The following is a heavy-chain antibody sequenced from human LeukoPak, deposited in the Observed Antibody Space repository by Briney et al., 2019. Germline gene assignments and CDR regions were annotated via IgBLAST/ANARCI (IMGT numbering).Heavy chain of an antibody. CDR1: GFTFSSYG. CDR2: IWYDGSNK. J-gene: IGHJ6*02. CDR3: ARGSNPWYYGMDV. Sequence: PGGSLRLSCAASGFTFSSYGMHWVRQAPGKGLEWVAVIWYDGSNKYYADSVKGRFTISRDNSKNTLYLQMNSLRAEDTAVYYCARGSNPWYYGMDVWGQGATVTVSS. V-gene: IGHV3-33*01. D-gene: IGHD2-2*01.